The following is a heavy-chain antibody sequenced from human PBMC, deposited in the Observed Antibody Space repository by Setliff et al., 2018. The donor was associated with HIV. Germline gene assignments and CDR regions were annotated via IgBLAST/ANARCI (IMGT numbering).Heavy chain of an antibody. CDR1: GYTFTSYA. J-gene: IGHJ4*02. CDR3: ARPLFSIAAAGIDY. D-gene: IGHD6-13*01. CDR2: INTNTGNP. Sequence: ASVKVSCKASGYTFTSYAMNWVRQAPGQGLEWMGWINTNTGNPTYAQGFTGRFVFSLDISVSTAYLQISSLKAEDTAVYYCARPLFSIAAAGIDYWGQGTLVTVSS. V-gene: IGHV7-4-1*02.